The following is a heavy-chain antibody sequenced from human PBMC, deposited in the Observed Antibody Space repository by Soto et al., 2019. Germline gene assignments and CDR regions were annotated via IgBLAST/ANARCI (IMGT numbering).Heavy chain of an antibody. V-gene: IGHV3-73*01. Sequence: GGSLRLSCAASGFTFRGSAMHWVRQASGQGLEWVGRIRSKANSYATAYAASVKGRFTISRDDSKNTAYLQMNSLKTEDTAVYYCTSDCGDYPYYYYYYLDVWGKGTTVTVSS. J-gene: IGHJ6*03. D-gene: IGHD4-17*01. CDR2: IRSKANSYAT. CDR1: GFTFRGSA. CDR3: TSDCGDYPYYYYYYLDV.